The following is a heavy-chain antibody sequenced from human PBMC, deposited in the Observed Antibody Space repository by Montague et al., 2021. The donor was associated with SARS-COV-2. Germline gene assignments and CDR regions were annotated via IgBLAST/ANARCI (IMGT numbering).Heavy chain of an antibody. D-gene: IGHD3-3*01. CDR1: DGAFSDYS. CDR3: ARGRQHCNSVGVVVSCGGDAFDF. J-gene: IGHJ4*02. Sequence: SETLSLTCAVYDGAFSDYSWTWIRQPPGKGLEWIGEINHRGSTNYNPSLKSRVTISLDTSKNQFSLKMSSVTAVDTAVYYCARGRQHCNSVGVVVSCGGDAFDFWGQGTLVAVSS. CDR2: INHRGST. V-gene: IGHV4-34*01.